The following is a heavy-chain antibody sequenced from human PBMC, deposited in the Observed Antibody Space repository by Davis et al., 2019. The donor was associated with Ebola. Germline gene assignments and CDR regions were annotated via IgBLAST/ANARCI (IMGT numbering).Heavy chain of an antibody. D-gene: IGHD6-13*01. CDR1: GGTFSSYT. CDR2: ITPILGAA. CDR3: ARCKYSSSCLDAFDI. V-gene: IGHV1-69*08. Sequence: AASVKVSCKASGGTFSSYTFTWVRQAPGQGLEWMGRITPILGAANYAQKFQGRVTITADKSTGTAYMEVSSLRSEDTAVYYCARCKYSSSCLDAFDIWGQGTMVTVSS. J-gene: IGHJ3*02.